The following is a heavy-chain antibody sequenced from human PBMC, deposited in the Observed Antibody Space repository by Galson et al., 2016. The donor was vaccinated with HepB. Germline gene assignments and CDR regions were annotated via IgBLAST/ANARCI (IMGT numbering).Heavy chain of an antibody. CDR3: AKDSILDD. D-gene: IGHD3-3*01. J-gene: IGHJ4*02. CDR2: ISISSNFI. V-gene: IGHV3-21*01. CDR1: GFTFSHYT. Sequence: SLRLSCAASGFTFSHYTMNWVRQPPGKGLEWVSSISISSNFIHYADSVKGRFTISRGNAKNSLFLQMSSLRAEDTAIYYCAKDSILDDWGQGILVTVSS.